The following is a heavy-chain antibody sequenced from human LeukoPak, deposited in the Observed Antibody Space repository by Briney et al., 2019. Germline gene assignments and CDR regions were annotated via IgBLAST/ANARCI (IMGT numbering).Heavy chain of an antibody. D-gene: IGHD6-13*01. Sequence: PGGSLRLSCAASGFTFSSYGMHWVRQAPGKGLEWVAVISYDGSNKYYADSVKGRFTISRDNSKNTLYLQMNSLRAEDTAVYYCARAQLPYSSSAAHDYWGQGTLVTVSS. J-gene: IGHJ4*02. V-gene: IGHV3-30*03. CDR1: GFTFSSYG. CDR3: ARAQLPYSSSAAHDY. CDR2: ISYDGSNK.